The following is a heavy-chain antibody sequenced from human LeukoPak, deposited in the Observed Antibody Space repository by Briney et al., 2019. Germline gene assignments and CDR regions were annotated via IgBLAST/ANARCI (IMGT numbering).Heavy chain of an antibody. D-gene: IGHD3-22*01. J-gene: IGHJ4*02. CDR3: AGLPAYYYDTSGFYFDY. CDR2: IYSGGST. V-gene: IGHV3-66*04. Sequence: GGSLRLSCAASGFTVSSNYMSWVRQAPGKGLEWISVIYSGGSTYYADSVKGRFTISRDNSKNTLYLQMNSLRAEDTAVYYCAGLPAYYYDTSGFYFDYWGQGTLVTVSS. CDR1: GFTVSSNY.